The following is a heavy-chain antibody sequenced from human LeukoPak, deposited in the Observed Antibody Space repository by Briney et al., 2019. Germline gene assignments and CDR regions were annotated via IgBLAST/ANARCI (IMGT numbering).Heavy chain of an antibody. CDR3: ASKTTVTPGAFDI. Sequence: GGSLRLSCAASGFTVSSIYMSWVRQAPGKGLEWVSVIYSGGSTYYADSVKGRFTISRDNSKNTLYLQMNSLRAEDTAVYYCASKTTVTPGAFDIWGQGTMVTVSS. V-gene: IGHV3-53*01. D-gene: IGHD4-17*01. J-gene: IGHJ3*02. CDR1: GFTVSSIY. CDR2: IYSGGST.